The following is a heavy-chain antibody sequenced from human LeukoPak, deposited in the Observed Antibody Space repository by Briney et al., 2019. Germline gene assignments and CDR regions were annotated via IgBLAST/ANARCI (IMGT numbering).Heavy chain of an antibody. CDR3: ARVMYCSGGSCYSRFDY. J-gene: IGHJ4*02. V-gene: IGHV4-39*07. CDR2: IYYSGST. CDR1: GGSISSSSYY. D-gene: IGHD2-15*01. Sequence: TSETLSLTCTVSGGSISSSSYYWGWIRQPPGKGLEWIGSIYYSGSTYYNPSLKSRVTISVDTSKNQFSLKLSSVTAADTAAYYCARVMYCSGGSCYSRFDYWGQGTLVTVSS.